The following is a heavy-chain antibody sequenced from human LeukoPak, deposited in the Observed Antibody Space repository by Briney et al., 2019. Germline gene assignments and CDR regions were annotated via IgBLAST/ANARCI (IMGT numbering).Heavy chain of an antibody. CDR3: AKLGYYYGSGSYSYYYMDV. CDR2: IYPGDSDT. J-gene: IGHJ6*03. Sequence: GESLKISCKGSGYSFTSYWIGWVRQMPGKGLEWMGIIYPGDSDTRYSPSFQGQVTISADKSISTAYLQWRSLKASDTAMYYCAKLGYYYGSGSYSYYYMDVWGKGTTVTISS. V-gene: IGHV5-51*01. D-gene: IGHD3-10*01. CDR1: GYSFTSYW.